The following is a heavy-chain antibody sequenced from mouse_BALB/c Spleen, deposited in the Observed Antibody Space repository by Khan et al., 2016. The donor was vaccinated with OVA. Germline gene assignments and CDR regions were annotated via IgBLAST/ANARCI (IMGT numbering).Heavy chain of an antibody. J-gene: IGHJ4*01. D-gene: IGHD1-2*01. V-gene: IGHV1-9*01. CDR3: ARGGYNRAMDY. CDR2: ILPSSVST. CDR1: GYTFSMYW. Sequence: VQLKQSGAELMKPGASVTISCKATGYTFSMYWIEWVKQRPGHGLEWIGDILPSSVSTNNNQKFKGKATFTADTSSNTSYMELSSLTSEDSAVYYCARGGYNRAMDYWGQGTSVTVSA.